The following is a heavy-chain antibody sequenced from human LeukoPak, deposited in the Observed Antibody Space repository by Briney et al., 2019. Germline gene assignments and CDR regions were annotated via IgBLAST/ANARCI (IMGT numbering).Heavy chain of an antibody. CDR3: VRGTVNPKSEVGATDY. CDR1: GGTFSSYA. V-gene: IGHV1-69*04. J-gene: IGHJ4*02. Sequence: GASVKVSCKASGGTFSSYAISWVRQAPGQGLEWMGRIIPILGIANYAQKFQGRVTITADKSTSTAYMELSSLRSEDTAVYYCVRGTVNPKSEVGATDYWGQGTLVTVSS. CDR2: IIPILGIA. D-gene: IGHD1-26*01.